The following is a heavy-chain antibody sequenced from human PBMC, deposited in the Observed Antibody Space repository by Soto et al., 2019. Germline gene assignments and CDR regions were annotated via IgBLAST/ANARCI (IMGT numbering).Heavy chain of an antibody. CDR3: ARDHGGNYDFWSGHPGEYYYYYGMDV. V-gene: IGHV1-69*13. J-gene: IGHJ6*02. D-gene: IGHD3-3*01. CDR2: IIPIFGTA. CDR1: GGTFSSYA. Sequence: SVKVSCKASGGTFSSYAISWVRQAPGQGLEWMGGIIPIFGTANYAQKFQGRVTITADESTSTAYMELSSLRSEDTAVYYCARDHGGNYDFWSGHPGEYYYYYGMDVWGQGTTVTVSS.